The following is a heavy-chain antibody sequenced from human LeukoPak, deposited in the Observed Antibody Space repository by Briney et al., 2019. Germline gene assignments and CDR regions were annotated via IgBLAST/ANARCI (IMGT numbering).Heavy chain of an antibody. CDR3: ARGAYDSSGYYSDY. V-gene: IGHV1-8*03. CDR1: GYTFTGYY. J-gene: IGHJ4*02. Sequence: ASVKVSCKASGYTFTGYYMHWVRQATGQGLEWMGWMNPNSGNTGYAQKFQGRVTITRNTSISTAYMELSSLRSEDTAVYYCARGAYDSSGYYSDYWGQGTLVTVSS. D-gene: IGHD3-22*01. CDR2: MNPNSGNT.